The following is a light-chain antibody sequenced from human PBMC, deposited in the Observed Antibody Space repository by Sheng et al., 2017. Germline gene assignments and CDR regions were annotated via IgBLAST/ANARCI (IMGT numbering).Light chain of an antibody. CDR1: SSDVGGYNY. J-gene: IGLJ2*01. CDR2: KVF. Sequence: QSALTQPPSASGSPGQSVTISCTGTSSDVGGYNYVSWYQQHPGKAPKLMISKVFKRPSGVPDRFSGSKSGNTASLTVSGLQAEDESDYYCSSYAGSNNLVFGGGTKLTVL. CDR3: SSYAGSNNLV. V-gene: IGLV2-8*01.